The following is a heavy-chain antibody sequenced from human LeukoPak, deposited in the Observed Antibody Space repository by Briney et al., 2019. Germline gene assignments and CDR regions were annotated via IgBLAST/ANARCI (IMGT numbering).Heavy chain of an antibody. CDR3: ARGSDYGDY. J-gene: IGHJ4*02. Sequence: PSETLSLTCTVSGGSISSYYWSWIRQPPGKGLEWIGYMYYSGRTNYNPSLKSRVAISINTSKNQFSLRLSSVTAADTAAYYCARGSDYGDYWGQGTLVTVSS. V-gene: IGHV4-59*01. CDR2: MYYSGRT. D-gene: IGHD3-3*01. CDR1: GGSISSYY.